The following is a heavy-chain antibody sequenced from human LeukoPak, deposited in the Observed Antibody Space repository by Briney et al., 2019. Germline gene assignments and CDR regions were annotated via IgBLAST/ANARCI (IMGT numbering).Heavy chain of an antibody. Sequence: SETLSLTCTVSGGSISSSSYYWGWIRQPPGKGLEWIGSTYYSGSTYYNPSLKSRVTISVDTSKNQFSLKLSSVTAADTAVYYCARTPPLSIAARLTSVGGYYFDYWGQGTLVTVSS. J-gene: IGHJ4*02. V-gene: IGHV4-39*07. D-gene: IGHD6-6*01. CDR3: ARTPPLSIAARLTSVGGYYFDY. CDR2: TYYSGST. CDR1: GGSISSSSYY.